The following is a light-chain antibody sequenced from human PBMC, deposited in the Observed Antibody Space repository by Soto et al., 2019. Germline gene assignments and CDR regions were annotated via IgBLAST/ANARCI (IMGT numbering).Light chain of an antibody. J-gene: IGLJ1*01. V-gene: IGLV2-8*01. Sequence: QSALTQPPSASGSPGQSVTISCTGTSSDVGGYNYVSWYQQHPGKAPKLIISEVNKRSSGVPDRFSGSKSGNTASLTVSGLQAEDEADYYCNSYAGGNTVDVFGTGTKVTVL. CDR1: SSDVGGYNY. CDR3: NSYAGGNTVDV. CDR2: EVN.